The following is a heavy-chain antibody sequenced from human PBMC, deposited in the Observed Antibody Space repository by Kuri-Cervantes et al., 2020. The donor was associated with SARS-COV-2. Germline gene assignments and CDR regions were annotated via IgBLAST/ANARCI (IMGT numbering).Heavy chain of an antibody. CDR2: INPNSGGT. V-gene: IGHV1-2*04. CDR3: ARGMVRGIIQYYYYAMDV. Sequence: ASVKVSCKASGYTFSDYSNYYTYWVRQAPGQGLEWMGWINPNSGGTNYAQNFQGWVTMTRDTSISTAYMELSRLRSDDTAVYYCARGMVRGIIQYYYYAMDVWGQGTTVTVSS. CDR1: GYTFSDYSNYY. D-gene: IGHD3-10*01. J-gene: IGHJ6*02.